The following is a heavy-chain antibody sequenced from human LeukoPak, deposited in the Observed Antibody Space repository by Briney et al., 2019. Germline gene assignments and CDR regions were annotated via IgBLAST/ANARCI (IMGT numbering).Heavy chain of an antibody. CDR1: GYTFTSYY. V-gene: IGHV1-46*01. CDR2: INPSGGST. J-gene: IGHJ4*02. CDR3: AREGDSSSSNTREMIYYFDY. D-gene: IGHD6-6*01. Sequence: ASVKVSCKASGYTFTSYYMHWVRQAPGQGLEWMGIINPSGGSTSYAQKFQGRVTMTRDMSTSTVYMELSSLRSEDTAVYYCAREGDSSSSNTREMIYYFDYWGQGTLVTVSS.